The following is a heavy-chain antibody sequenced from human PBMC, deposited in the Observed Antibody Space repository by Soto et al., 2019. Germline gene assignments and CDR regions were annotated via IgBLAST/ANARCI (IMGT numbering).Heavy chain of an antibody. CDR1: GYTFTSYG. CDR2: ISAHNGNT. D-gene: IGHD1-1*01. Sequence: QVHLVQSGAEVKKPGASVKVSCKASGYTFTSYGITWVRQAPGQGLEWMGWISAHNGNTDYAQKLQGRVIVTRDTSTSTAYMELRSLRSDATVVYYCARGRYGDYWGQGALVTVSS. V-gene: IGHV1-18*01. CDR3: ARGRYGDY. J-gene: IGHJ4*02.